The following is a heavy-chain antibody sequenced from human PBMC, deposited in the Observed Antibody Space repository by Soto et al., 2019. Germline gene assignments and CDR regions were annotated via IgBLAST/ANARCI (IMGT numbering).Heavy chain of an antibody. CDR3: ARGVAVAGNLPYYFDY. D-gene: IGHD6-19*01. Sequence: QPPGKGLEWIGEINHSGSTNYNPSLKSRVTISVDTSKNQFSLKLSSVTAADTAVYYCARGVAVAGNLPYYFDYWGQGTLVTVSS. J-gene: IGHJ4*02. CDR2: INHSGST. V-gene: IGHV4-34*01.